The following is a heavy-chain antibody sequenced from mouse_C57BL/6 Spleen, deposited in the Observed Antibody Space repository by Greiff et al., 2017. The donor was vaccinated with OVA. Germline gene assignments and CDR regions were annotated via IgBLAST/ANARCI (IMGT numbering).Heavy chain of an antibody. V-gene: IGHV1-15*01. D-gene: IGHD1-1*01. CDR3: TRDYGRSYDYAMDY. J-gene: IGHJ4*01. CDR2: IDPETGGT. Sequence: VQLQQSGAELVRPGASVTLSCKASGYTFTDYEMHWVKQTPVHGLEWIGAIDPETGGTAYNQKFKGKAILTADKSSSTAYMELRSLTSEDSAVYYCTRDYGRSYDYAMDYWGQGTSVTVSS. CDR1: GYTFTDYE.